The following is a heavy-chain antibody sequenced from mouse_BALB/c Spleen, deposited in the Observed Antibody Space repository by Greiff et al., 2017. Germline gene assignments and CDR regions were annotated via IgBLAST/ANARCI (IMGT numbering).Heavy chain of an antibody. Sequence: VKVVESGAELMKPGASVKISCKATGYTFSSYWIEWVKQRPGHGLEWIGEILPGSGSTNYNEKFKGKATFTADTSSNTAYMQLSSLTSEDSAVYYCARKEGNYYWYFDVWGAGTTVTVSS. V-gene: IGHV1-9*01. CDR2: ILPGSGST. J-gene: IGHJ1*01. CDR1: GYTFSSYW. D-gene: IGHD2-1*01. CDR3: ARKEGNYYWYFDV.